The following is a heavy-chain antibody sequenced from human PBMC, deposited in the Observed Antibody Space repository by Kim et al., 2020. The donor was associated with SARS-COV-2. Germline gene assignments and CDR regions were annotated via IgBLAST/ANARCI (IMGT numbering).Heavy chain of an antibody. J-gene: IGHJ6*03. CDR3: ARGTYYYDSSGYRAYYYYYMDV. CDR1: GGSFSGYY. CDR2: INHSGST. Sequence: SETLSLTCAVYGGSFSGYYWSWIRQPPGKGLEWIGEINHSGSTNYNPSLKSRVTISVDTSKNQFSLKLSSVTAADTAVYYCARGTYYYDSSGYRAYYYYYMDVWGKGTTVTVSS. V-gene: IGHV4-34*01. D-gene: IGHD3-22*01.